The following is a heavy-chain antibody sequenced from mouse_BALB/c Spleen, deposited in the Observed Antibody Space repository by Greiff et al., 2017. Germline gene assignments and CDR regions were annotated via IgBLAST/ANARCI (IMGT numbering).Heavy chain of an antibody. Sequence: QVQLQQSGAELVRPGTSVKVSCKASGYAFTNYLIEWVKQRPGQGLEWIGVINPGSGGTNYKEKFKGKATLTADKSYSTAYMQLSSLTSDDSAIYICDSAKGIYYYSSSYEAMDYWGQGTSVTVSS. CDR2: INPGSGGT. J-gene: IGHJ4*01. V-gene: IGHV1-54*01. CDR3: DSAKGIYYYSSSYEAMDY. D-gene: IGHD1-1*01. CDR1: GYAFTNYL.